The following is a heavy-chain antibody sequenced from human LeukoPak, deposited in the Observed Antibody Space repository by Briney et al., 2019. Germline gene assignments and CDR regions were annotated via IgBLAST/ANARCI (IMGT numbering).Heavy chain of an antibody. V-gene: IGHV3-74*01. CDR1: GFTFSSYW. CDR3: ASYNWNFLNDY. CDR2: INSDGRST. J-gene: IGHJ4*02. D-gene: IGHD1-7*01. Sequence: GGSLRLSCAASGFTFSSYWMYWVRQAPGKGLVWVSGINSDGRSTRYADSVKGRFTISRDNAKNTLYLQMNSLRAEDTAVYDCASYNWNFLNDYWGQGTLVTVSS.